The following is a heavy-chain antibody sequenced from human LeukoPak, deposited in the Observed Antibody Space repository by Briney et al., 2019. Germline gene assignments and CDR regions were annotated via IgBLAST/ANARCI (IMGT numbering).Heavy chain of an antibody. J-gene: IGHJ5*02. D-gene: IGHD1-26*01. V-gene: IGHV1-18*01. Sequence: ASVKVSCKASGYTFTSYGISWVRQAPGQGLEWMGWISAYNGNTNYAQKLQGRVTMTTDTSTSTAYMELRSLRSDDTAVYYCARDPSSRGSYYEDWFDPWGQGTLVTVSS. CDR1: GYTFTSYG. CDR3: ARDPSSRGSYYEDWFDP. CDR2: ISAYNGNT.